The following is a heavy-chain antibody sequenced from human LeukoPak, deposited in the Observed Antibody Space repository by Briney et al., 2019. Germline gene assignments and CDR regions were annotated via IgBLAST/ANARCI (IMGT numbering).Heavy chain of an antibody. Sequence: QAGGSLRLSCAASGFTFSSYAMHWVRQAPGKGLEWVAVISYDGSNKYYADSVKGRFTIPRDNSKNTLYLQMNSLRAEDTAVYYCARARDFWSGLDYWGQGTLVTVSS. J-gene: IGHJ4*02. V-gene: IGHV3-30*01. CDR1: GFTFSSYA. D-gene: IGHD3-3*01. CDR3: ARARDFWSGLDY. CDR2: ISYDGSNK.